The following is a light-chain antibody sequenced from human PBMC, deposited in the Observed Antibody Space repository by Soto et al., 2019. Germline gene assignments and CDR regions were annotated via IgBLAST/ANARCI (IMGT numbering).Light chain of an antibody. CDR1: QSISDL. CDR3: QHYSSFSVT. V-gene: IGKV1-5*03. CDR2: KAS. Sequence: DIQMTQSPSTLSASVEDRVTITCRASQSISDLLAWYQQKPGEAPKLLIYKASNLESGVPSRFSGSGSGTEFTLTITSLQPDDLATYYCQHYSSFSVTFGQGTKVEIK. J-gene: IGKJ1*01.